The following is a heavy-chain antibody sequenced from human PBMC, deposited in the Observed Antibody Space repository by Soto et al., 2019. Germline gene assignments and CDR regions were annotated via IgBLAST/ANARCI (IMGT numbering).Heavy chain of an antibody. Sequence: QITLKESGPTLVKPTQTLTLTCTFSGFSLSTSGVGVGWIRQPPGKALEWLALIYWDDNKRYSPSLKSRLTITKDTSKTPVVLTMTNMDPVDTATYYCAHRPVLSDFNYWGQGTLVTVSS. CDR2: IYWDDNK. D-gene: IGHD2-21*01. CDR1: GFSLSTSGVG. CDR3: AHRPVLSDFNY. J-gene: IGHJ4*02. V-gene: IGHV2-5*02.